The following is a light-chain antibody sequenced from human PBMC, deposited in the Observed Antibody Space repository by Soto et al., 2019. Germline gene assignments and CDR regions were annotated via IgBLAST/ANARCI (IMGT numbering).Light chain of an antibody. CDR1: QSFSTSY. CDR2: AAS. J-gene: IGKJ4*01. Sequence: IVLTQSPGTLSLSPGERATLSCRASQSFSTSYLAWYQQKPGQAPRLLIFAASSRASGIPDRFSGSGSGTDFTLTIDRLEPEDFSVYYCQQYSTSPLTVGGGTKVEI. CDR3: QQYSTSPLT. V-gene: IGKV3-20*01.